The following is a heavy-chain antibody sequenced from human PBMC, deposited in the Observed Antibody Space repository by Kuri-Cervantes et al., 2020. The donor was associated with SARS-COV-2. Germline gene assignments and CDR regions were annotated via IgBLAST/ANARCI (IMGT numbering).Heavy chain of an antibody. D-gene: IGHD6-19*01. CDR1: GFTFSS. J-gene: IGHJ3*02. Sequence: GESLKISCAASGFTFSSMHWVRQAPGKGLGWVSSMRSSSRYISYADSVKGRFIISRNNAKNSLYLQMNSLRAEDTAVYYCAKWTVARYSSWGGDDFDIWGQGGMVTVSS. V-gene: IGHV3-21*04. CDR3: AKWTVARYSSWGGDDFDI. CDR2: MRSSSRYI.